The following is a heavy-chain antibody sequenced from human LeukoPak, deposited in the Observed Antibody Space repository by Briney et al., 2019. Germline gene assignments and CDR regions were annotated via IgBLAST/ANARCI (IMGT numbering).Heavy chain of an antibody. J-gene: IGHJ4*02. CDR3: ARVLAVAGTFDY. CDR1: GYTFTGYY. CDR2: INPNSGGT. V-gene: IGHV1-2*02. Sequence: ASVKVSCTASGYTFTGYYMHWVRQAPGQGLEWMGWINPNSGGTNYAQKFQGRVTMTRDTSISTAYMELSRLRSDDTAVYYCARVLAVAGTFDYWGQGTLVTVSS. D-gene: IGHD6-19*01.